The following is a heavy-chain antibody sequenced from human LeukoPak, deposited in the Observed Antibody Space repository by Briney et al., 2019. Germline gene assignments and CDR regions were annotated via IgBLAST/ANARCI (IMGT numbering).Heavy chain of an antibody. CDR1: GFAVASNY. CDR3: ASGEVGVRKFYSDPFHH. J-gene: IGHJ4*02. CDR2: LYSAGAT. D-gene: IGHD2-15*01. V-gene: IGHV3-53*01. Sequence: PGGSLRLTCAASGFAVASNYMTWVRQAPEKGLEWVSILYSAGATYYADSVGGRFTITRDTSKNTLNLQMNSLRADDTAIYYCASGEVGVRKFYSDPFHHWGQGTLVTVSS.